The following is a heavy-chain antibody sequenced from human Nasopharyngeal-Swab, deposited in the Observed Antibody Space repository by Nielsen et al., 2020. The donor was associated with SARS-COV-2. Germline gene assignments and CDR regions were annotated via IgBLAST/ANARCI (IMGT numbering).Heavy chain of an antibody. D-gene: IGHD4-17*01. CDR3: ARDDYGDYGYFGH. J-gene: IGHJ4*02. CDR1: GYTLTGYY. CDR2: INPHSRGT. V-gene: IGHV1-2*02. Sequence: ASVKVSCKASGYTLTGYYMHWVRQAPGQGLEWMGWINPHSRGTKYAQKFQGRVTMTSDTSINTAYMELRRLRSDETAVYYCARDDYGDYGYFGHWGQGTLVTVSS.